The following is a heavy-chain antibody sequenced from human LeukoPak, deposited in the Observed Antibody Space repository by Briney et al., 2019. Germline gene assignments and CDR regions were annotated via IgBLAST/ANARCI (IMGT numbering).Heavy chain of an antibody. J-gene: IGHJ4*02. CDR1: GVSISSGYW. CDR3: ASSYSSFDY. D-gene: IGHD3-22*01. V-gene: IGHV4-4*02. CDR2: VHHSGST. Sequence: SETLSLTCAVSGVSISSGYWWSWVRQSPGKGLEWIGEVHHSGSTNCNPSLKSRVTISVDKSKNQFSLKLSSVTAADTAVYYCASSYSSFDYWGQGTLVTVSS.